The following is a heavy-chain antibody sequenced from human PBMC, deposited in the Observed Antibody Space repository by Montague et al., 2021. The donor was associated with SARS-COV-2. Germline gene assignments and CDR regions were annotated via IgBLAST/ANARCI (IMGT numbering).Heavy chain of an antibody. CDR3: VRDQSPMGFHY. CDR2: VSYSSTYI. V-gene: IGHV3-21*03. J-gene: IGHJ4*02. D-gene: IGHD5-24*01. Sequence: SLRLSCAASGFTLSNYNMNWIRQAPGKGLEWVSSVSYSSTYIYYADSVKGRFSISRDNAQNSLSLQMNNLRADDTAVYYCVRDQSPMGFHYWGQGTLVTVSS. CDR1: GFTLSNYN.